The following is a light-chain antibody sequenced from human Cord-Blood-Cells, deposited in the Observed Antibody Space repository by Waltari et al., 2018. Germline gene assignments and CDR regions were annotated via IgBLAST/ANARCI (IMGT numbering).Light chain of an antibody. CDR1: SSDVVGYNY. J-gene: IGLJ1*01. Sequence: QSALTPPASVSGSPGQSITIPCPGPSSDVVGYNYTPGYPQPPGKPPKLMIYDVSNRPSGVSNRFSGSKSGNTASLTISGLQAEDEADYYCSSYTSSSTGVFGTGTKVTVL. CDR2: DVS. V-gene: IGLV2-14*01. CDR3: SSYTSSSTGV.